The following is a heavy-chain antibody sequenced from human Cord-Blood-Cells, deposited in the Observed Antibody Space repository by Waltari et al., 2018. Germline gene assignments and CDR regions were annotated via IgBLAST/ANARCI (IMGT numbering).Heavy chain of an antibody. D-gene: IGHD6-6*01. CDR1: GFTFSSYA. J-gene: IGHJ4*02. CDR3: AKDRGGSSDYFDY. V-gene: IGHV3-23*01. Sequence: EVQLLESGGGLVQPGGSLRLSCAASGFTFSSYAMSWVRQAPGKGLEWVSAISGSGGSTYYTDSVKGRFTISRDNSKNTLYLQMNSLRAEDTAVYYCAKDRGGSSDYFDYWGQGTLVTVSS. CDR2: ISGSGGST.